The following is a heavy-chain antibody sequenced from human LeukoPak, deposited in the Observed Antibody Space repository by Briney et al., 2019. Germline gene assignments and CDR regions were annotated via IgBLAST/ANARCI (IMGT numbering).Heavy chain of an antibody. CDR3: AGGAGWTSDM. D-gene: IGHD6-19*01. CDR2: IKQDGSEK. Sequence: PGGSLRLSCAASGFTFSRYWMNWVRQAPGKGLEWLANIKQDGSEKYYVDSVKGRFTISRDNAQNLVYLQLNSLRADDTAVYYYAGGAGWTSDMWGQGTLVIVSS. J-gene: IGHJ3*02. V-gene: IGHV3-7*01. CDR1: GFTFSRYW.